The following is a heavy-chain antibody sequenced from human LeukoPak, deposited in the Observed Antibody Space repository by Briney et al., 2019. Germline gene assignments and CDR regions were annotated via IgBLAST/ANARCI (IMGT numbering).Heavy chain of an antibody. CDR3: ASVSGSYYPAFDY. V-gene: IGHV4-61*01. J-gene: IGHJ4*02. CDR2: IYNGVNT. Sequence: PSETLSLTCTVSGASVSSASYWTWIRQPPGKGVEWIAHIYNGVNTNYNPSLKSRVTISVDTSKNQFSLKLSSVTAADTAVYYCASVSGSYYPAFDYWGQGTLVTVSS. CDR1: GASVSSASY. D-gene: IGHD1-26*01.